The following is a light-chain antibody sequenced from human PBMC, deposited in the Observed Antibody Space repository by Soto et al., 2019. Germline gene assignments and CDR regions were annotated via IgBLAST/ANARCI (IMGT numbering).Light chain of an antibody. CDR1: QSINWY. CDR2: GAS. V-gene: IGKV1-39*01. J-gene: IGKJ5*01. Sequence: DIQITHFPSSLSASVLYIVTISCRASQSINWYLNWYQQKPGKAPNLLIYGASTLQSGVPSRFSGSGSGTDFTLTISSLQPEDFATYYCQQTYGPSEITFGQGTRLEIK. CDR3: QQTYGPSEIT.